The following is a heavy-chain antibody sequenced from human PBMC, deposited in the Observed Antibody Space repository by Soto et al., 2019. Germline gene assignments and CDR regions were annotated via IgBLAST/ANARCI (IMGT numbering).Heavy chain of an antibody. CDR3: ARDSQEQHYYYYYAMDV. CDR2: ISAYNGNT. CDR1: GYTFTSYL. J-gene: IGHJ6*02. V-gene: IGHV1-18*04. Sequence: VKVSCKAYGYTFTSYLISWVRQGPGQGVEWMGWISAYNGNTNYAQKLQGRVTMTTDTSTSTAYMELRSLRSDDTAVYYCARDSQEQHYYYYYAMDVWGQGTTVTVSS. D-gene: IGHD6-13*01.